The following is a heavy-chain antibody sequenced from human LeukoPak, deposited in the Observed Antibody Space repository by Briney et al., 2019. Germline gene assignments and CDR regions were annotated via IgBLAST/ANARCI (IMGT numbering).Heavy chain of an antibody. V-gene: IGHV4-30-2*01. CDR1: GGSISSGDYY. D-gene: IGHD3-22*01. CDR3: AREGRYYYDSSGYFSGGHYYYYMDV. Sequence: SQTLSLTCTVSGGSISSGDYYWSWIRQPPGKGLEWIGYIYHSGSTYYNPSLKSRVTISVDRSKNQFSLKLSSVTAADTAVYYCAREGRYYYDSSGYFSGGHYYYYMDVWGKGTTVTVSS. J-gene: IGHJ6*03. CDR2: IYHSGST.